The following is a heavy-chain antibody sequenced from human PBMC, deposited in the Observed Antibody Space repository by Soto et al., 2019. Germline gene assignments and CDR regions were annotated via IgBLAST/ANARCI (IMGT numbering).Heavy chain of an antibody. CDR3: ARSRDGYNSEFDP. D-gene: IGHD5-12*01. V-gene: IGHV3-30-3*01. CDR1: GFTFSSYA. J-gene: IGHJ5*02. Sequence: HPGGSLRLSCAASGFTFSSYAMHWVRQAPGKGLEWVAVISYDGSNKYYADSVKGRFTISRDNSKNTLYLQMNSLRAEDTAVYYCARSRDGYNSEFDPWGQGTLVTVSS. CDR2: ISYDGSNK.